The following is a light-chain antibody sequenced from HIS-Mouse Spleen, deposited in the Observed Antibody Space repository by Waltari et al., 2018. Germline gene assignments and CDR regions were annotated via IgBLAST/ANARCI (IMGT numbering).Light chain of an antibody. CDR1: ALPKKY. CDR3: YSTDSSGNHRV. CDR2: EDS. V-gene: IGLV3-10*01. J-gene: IGLJ2*01. Sequence: SYELTQPPSVSVSPGQTARITCSGAALPKKYAYSYQQKSGHAPVLVIYEDSKRPAGIPERFSGSSSGTMATLTISGAQVEDEADYYCYSTDSSGNHRVFGGGTKLTVL.